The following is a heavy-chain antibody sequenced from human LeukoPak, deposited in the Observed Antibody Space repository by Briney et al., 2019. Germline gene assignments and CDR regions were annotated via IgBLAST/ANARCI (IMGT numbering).Heavy chain of an antibody. Sequence: GRSLRLSCAASGFTFNNYGLIWVRQAPGKGLEWVAAISNDGGGTMYAAFVEGRFTTSRDNSKNTLFLQMNSLRAEDTALYYCAKGSSGYFADLWGQGTLVTVSS. CDR1: GFTFNNYG. J-gene: IGHJ5*02. V-gene: IGHV3-23*01. D-gene: IGHD3-22*01. CDR3: AKGSSGYFADL. CDR2: ISNDGGGT.